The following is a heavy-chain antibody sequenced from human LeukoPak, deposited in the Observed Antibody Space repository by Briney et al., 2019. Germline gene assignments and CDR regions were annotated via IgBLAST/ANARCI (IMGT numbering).Heavy chain of an antibody. D-gene: IGHD6-19*01. Sequence: PGGSLRLSCAASGFTFSSYAMGWVRQAPGKGLEWVSVISDNGGSTYYADSVKGRFTISRDNFKNTLYLQMNSLRAEDTAVYYCAKARFGSGWYDNWGQGTLVTVSS. CDR2: ISDNGGST. V-gene: IGHV3-23*01. CDR3: AKARFGSGWYDN. CDR1: GFTFSSYA. J-gene: IGHJ5*02.